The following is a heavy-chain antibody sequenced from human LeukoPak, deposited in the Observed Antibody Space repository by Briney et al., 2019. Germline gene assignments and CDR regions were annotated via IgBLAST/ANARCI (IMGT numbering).Heavy chain of an antibody. J-gene: IGHJ4*02. CDR3: ARERGGHYFDF. D-gene: IGHD3-10*01. Sequence: ASVKVSCKASGDTFSSYAISWVRQAPGQGLEWMGIISPSGGSTTYAQKFQGRVTMTRDTSTSTVYVELSSLRSEDTAMYYCARERGGHYFDFWGQGTLVTVSS. CDR2: ISPSGGST. CDR1: GDTFSSYA. V-gene: IGHV1-46*01.